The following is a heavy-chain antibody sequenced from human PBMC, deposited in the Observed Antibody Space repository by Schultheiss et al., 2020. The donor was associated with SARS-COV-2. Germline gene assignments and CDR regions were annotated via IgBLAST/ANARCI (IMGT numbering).Heavy chain of an antibody. CDR3: ARQRADYYGMDV. J-gene: IGHJ6*02. V-gene: IGHV5-51*01. Sequence: GGSLRLSCQGSGYTFTTSWIGWVRQMPGKGLEWMGIIYPGDSDTRYSPSFQGQVTISADKSISTAYLQWSSLKASDSAIYYCARQRADYYGMDVWGQGTTVTVSS. CDR2: IYPGDSDT. CDR1: GYTFTTSW. D-gene: IGHD6-19*01.